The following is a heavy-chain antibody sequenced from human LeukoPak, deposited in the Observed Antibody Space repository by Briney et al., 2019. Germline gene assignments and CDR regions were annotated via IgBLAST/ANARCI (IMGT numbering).Heavy chain of an antibody. CDR2: ISYDGSNK. Sequence: GGSLRLSCAASGFTFSSYAMHWVRQAPGKGLEWVAVISYDGSNKYYADSVKGRFTISRDNSKNTLYLQMNSQRAEDTAVYYCARGTDYDFWSGAIDYWGQGTLVTVSS. CDR3: ARGTDYDFWSGAIDY. D-gene: IGHD3-3*01. V-gene: IGHV3-30*04. CDR1: GFTFSSYA. J-gene: IGHJ4*02.